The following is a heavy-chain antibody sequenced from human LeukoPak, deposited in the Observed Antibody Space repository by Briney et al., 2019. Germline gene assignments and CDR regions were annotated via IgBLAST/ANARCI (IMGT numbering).Heavy chain of an antibody. Sequence: PGGSLRLSCAVSGFTVSSDHMSWVRQAPGKGLEWVSVFYSGGDTHYEDSVKGRFTISRDNSKNTLYLQMNSLRAEDTAVYYCARDSTGYWYFDLWGRGTLVSVSS. V-gene: IGHV3-53*01. CDR3: ARDSTGYWYFDL. CDR1: GFTVSSDH. J-gene: IGHJ2*01. D-gene: IGHD3-3*02. CDR2: FYSGGDT.